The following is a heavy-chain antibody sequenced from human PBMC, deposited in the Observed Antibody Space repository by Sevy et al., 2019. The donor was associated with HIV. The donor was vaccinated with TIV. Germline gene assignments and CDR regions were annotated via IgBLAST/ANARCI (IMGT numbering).Heavy chain of an antibody. Sequence: SETLSLTCTVSGGSISSGGYSWSGIRQHQGKGLGGIGYIYYSGSTYTNPSLKSRVTISVDTSKNQFSLKLSSVTAADTAVYYCASLMYSSSWYGRVYWYFDLWGRGTLVTVSS. J-gene: IGHJ2*01. D-gene: IGHD6-13*01. CDR2: IYYSGST. CDR3: ASLMYSSSWYGRVYWYFDL. CDR1: GGSISSGGYS. V-gene: IGHV4-31*03.